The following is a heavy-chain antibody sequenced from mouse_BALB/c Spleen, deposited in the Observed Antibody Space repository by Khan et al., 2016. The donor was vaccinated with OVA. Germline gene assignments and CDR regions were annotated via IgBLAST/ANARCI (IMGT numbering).Heavy chain of an antibody. J-gene: IGHJ4*01. CDR3: ARKNYYGYAVDY. CDR2: IRYSGST. CDR1: GYSITTNYA. Sequence: EVQLVESGPGLVKPSQSLSLTCTVTGYSITTNYAWDWIRQFPGNKLEWMGYIRYSGSTSYTPSLKSRISITRDTSKNQFFLQLNSVTTEDTATYYCARKNYYGYAVDYWGQGTSVTVSS. V-gene: IGHV3-2*02. D-gene: IGHD1-1*01.